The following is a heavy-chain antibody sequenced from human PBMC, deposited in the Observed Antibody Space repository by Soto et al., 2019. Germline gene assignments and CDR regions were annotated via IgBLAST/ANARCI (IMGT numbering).Heavy chain of an antibody. Sequence: GCSLRLSCAASGFTFSSYSINWVRQAPWKGLEWVSSISSSSTYIYYADSVKGRFTISRDNAKKSLYLQMNSLRAEDTAVYYCARDYGGNSAFDYSGQGNLVTLSS. CDR1: GFTFSSYS. CDR3: ARDYGGNSAFDY. D-gene: IGHD4-17*01. V-gene: IGHV3-21*01. J-gene: IGHJ4*02. CDR2: ISSSSTYI.